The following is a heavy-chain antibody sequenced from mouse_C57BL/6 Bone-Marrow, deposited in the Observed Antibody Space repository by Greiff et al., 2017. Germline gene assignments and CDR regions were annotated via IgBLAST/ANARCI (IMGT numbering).Heavy chain of an antibody. CDR3: ARLDDYGEGYAMDY. D-gene: IGHD2-4*01. Sequence: QVQLQQSGPGLVAPSQSLSITCTVSGFSLTSYGVHWVRQPPGKGLEWLVVIWSDGSTTYNSALKSRLCISKDNSKSQVFLKMNSLQTDDTAMYYSARLDDYGEGYAMDYWGQGTSVTVSS. V-gene: IGHV2-6*03. CDR2: IWSDGST. J-gene: IGHJ4*01. CDR1: GFSLTSYG.